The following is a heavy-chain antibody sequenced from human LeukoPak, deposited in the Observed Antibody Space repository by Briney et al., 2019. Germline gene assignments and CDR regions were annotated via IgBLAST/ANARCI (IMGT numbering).Heavy chain of an antibody. CDR2: IYYSGST. V-gene: IGHV4-59*02. CDR3: ARSVGGGDILTGYYWRGGYYFDY. D-gene: IGHD3-9*01. CDR1: GGSVDSYY. J-gene: IGHJ4*02. Sequence: ASETLCLTCTVSGGSVDSYYWSWIRQPPGRGLEWIGNIYYSGSTNYNPSLKSRVTISVDTSKNQFSLKLSSVTAADTAVYYCARSVGGGDILTGYYWRGGYYFDYWGQGTLVTVSS.